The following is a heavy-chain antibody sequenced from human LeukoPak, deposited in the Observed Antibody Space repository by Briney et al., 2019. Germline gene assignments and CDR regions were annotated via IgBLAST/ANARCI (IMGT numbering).Heavy chain of an antibody. J-gene: IGHJ4*02. Sequence: GGSLRLSCAASGFTVSSNYMSWVRQAPGKGLEWVSVIYSGGSTYYADSVKGRFTISRDNSKNTLYLQMNSLRAEDTAVYYCATLYEINIAVRGFWYWGQGTLVTVSS. D-gene: IGHD6-6*01. CDR2: IYSGGST. CDR1: GFTVSSNY. CDR3: ATLYEINIAVRGFWY. V-gene: IGHV3-66*02.